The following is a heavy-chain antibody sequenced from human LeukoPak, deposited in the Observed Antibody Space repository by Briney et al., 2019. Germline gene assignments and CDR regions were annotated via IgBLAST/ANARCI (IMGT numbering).Heavy chain of an antibody. Sequence: ASVKVSCKASGYTFTDYYIHWVRLAPGRGLEWMGWVNPHSGGTNYAQKFQGRVTMTRDTSISTAYMELSRLRSDDTAVYYCARSDIVVVVAATGWDAFDIWGQGTMVTVSS. CDR1: GYTFTDYY. J-gene: IGHJ3*02. CDR3: ARSDIVVVVAATGWDAFDI. D-gene: IGHD2-15*01. CDR2: VNPHSGGT. V-gene: IGHV1-2*02.